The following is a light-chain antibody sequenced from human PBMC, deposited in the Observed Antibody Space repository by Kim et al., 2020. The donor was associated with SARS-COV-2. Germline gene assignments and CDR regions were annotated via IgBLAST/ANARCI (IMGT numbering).Light chain of an antibody. V-gene: IGLV3-19*01. CDR2: GKN. Sequence: SSELTQDTAVSVALGQTVRITCQGDSLRSYYASWYQQKPGQAPVLVIYGKNNRPSGIPDRFSGSSSGNTASLTITGAQAEDEADYYCNSRDSSGNHLRVF. CDR1: SLRSYY. J-gene: IGLJ1*01. CDR3: NSRDSSGNHLRV.